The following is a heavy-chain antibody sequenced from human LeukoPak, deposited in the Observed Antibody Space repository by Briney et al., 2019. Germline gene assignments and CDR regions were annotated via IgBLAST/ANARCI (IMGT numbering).Heavy chain of an antibody. CDR2: IKSKSDGGTT. CDR3: TTGKTDDYYFDY. Sequence: GGSLRLSCAASGFTFSDAWMNWVRQAPGKGLEWVGRIKSKSDGGTTDYAAPVKGRFTISRDGSKDTLYPQMNSLKTEDTAMYYCTTGKTDDYYFDYWGQGTLVTVSS. CDR1: GFTFSDAW. V-gene: IGHV3-15*07. J-gene: IGHJ4*02. D-gene: IGHD1-1*01.